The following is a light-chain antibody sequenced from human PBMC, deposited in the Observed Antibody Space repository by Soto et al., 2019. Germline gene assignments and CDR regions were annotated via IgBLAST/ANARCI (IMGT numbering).Light chain of an antibody. CDR2: WAS. Sequence: DIVMTQSPDSLAVSLGERATINCKSSQSVLYSSNNKNYLAWYQQKPGQPPKLLIYWASTRESGVPDQFSGSGSGTDFTLTISSLQAEDVAVYYCQQYYSQYTFGQGTKLEIK. CDR1: QSVLYSSNNKNY. J-gene: IGKJ2*01. V-gene: IGKV4-1*01. CDR3: QQYYSQYT.